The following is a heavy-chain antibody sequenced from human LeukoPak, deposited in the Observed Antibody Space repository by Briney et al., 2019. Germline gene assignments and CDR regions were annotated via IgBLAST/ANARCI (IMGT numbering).Heavy chain of an antibody. CDR1: GYTFTSYY. V-gene: IGHV1-46*01. CDR3: AREAPGTMYFDY. D-gene: IGHD1-1*01. J-gene: IGHJ4*02. CDR2: INPSGGST. Sequence: ASVKVSCKASGYTFTSYYLHWVRQAPGQGLEWMGIINPSGGSTSYAQKFQGRVTMIRDMSTSTVYMELSSLTSEDTAVYYCAREAPGTMYFDYWGQGSLVTVSS.